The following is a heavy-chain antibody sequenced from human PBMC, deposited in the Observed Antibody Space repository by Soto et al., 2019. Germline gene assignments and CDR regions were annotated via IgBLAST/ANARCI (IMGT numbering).Heavy chain of an antibody. D-gene: IGHD5-12*01. CDR1: GYTFTSYY. CDR3: AREGVAPYYYYGMDV. J-gene: IGHJ6*02. Sequence: ASVKVSCKASGYTFTSYYMHWVRQAPGQGLEWMGIINPSGGSTSYAQKFQGRVTMTRDTSASTAYMELSSLRSDDTAVYYCAREGVAPYYYYGMDVWGQGTPVTVSS. V-gene: IGHV1-46*01. CDR2: INPSGGST.